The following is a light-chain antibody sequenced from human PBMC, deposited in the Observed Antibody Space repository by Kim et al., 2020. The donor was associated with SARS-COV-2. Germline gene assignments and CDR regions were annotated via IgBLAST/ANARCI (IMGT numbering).Light chain of an antibody. V-gene: IGKV3-11*01. Sequence: SLSPGERATLSCRASQTLSGSLAWFQQKPGQAPRLVIHAVSTRATGVPARFSGSGSATDFTLTISSLEPEDFAVYYCQQRFLRPYTFGQGTKLEI. CDR1: QTLSGS. J-gene: IGKJ2*01. CDR2: AVS. CDR3: QQRFLRPYT.